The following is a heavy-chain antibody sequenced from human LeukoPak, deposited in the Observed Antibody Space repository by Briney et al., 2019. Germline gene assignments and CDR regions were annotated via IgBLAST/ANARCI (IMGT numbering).Heavy chain of an antibody. CDR2: ISSNGGST. CDR1: GFTFSSYA. V-gene: IGHV3-64*01. Sequence: GGSLRLSCAASGFTFSSYAMHWVRQAPGKGLEYVSAISSNGGSTYYANSVKGRFTISRDNSKNTLYLQMNSLRAEDTAVYYCAKVHPYCSSTSCYLHYWGQGTLVTVSS. J-gene: IGHJ4*02. D-gene: IGHD2-2*01. CDR3: AKVHPYCSSTSCYLHY.